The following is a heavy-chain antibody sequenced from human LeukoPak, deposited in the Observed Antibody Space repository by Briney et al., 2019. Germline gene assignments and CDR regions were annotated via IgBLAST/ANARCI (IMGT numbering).Heavy chain of an antibody. J-gene: IGHJ6*03. Sequence: AASVKVSCKASGYTFTGYYMHWVRQAPGQGLEWMGWINPNSGGTNYAQKFQGRVTMTRDTSISTACMELSRLRSDDTAVYYCARDRGVDYCSGGSCSHYYYYMDVWGKGTTVTISS. CDR2: INPNSGGT. D-gene: IGHD2-15*01. CDR1: GYTFTGYY. V-gene: IGHV1-2*02. CDR3: ARDRGVDYCSGGSCSHYYYYMDV.